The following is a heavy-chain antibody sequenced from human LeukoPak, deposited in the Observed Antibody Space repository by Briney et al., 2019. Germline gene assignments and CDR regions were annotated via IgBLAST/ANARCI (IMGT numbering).Heavy chain of an antibody. J-gene: IGHJ4*02. D-gene: IGHD1-26*01. CDR1: GGFISNYY. Sequence: SETLSLTCTVSGGFISNYYWNWIRQPPGKGLEWIGYIYHSGSTYYNPSLKGRVTISVDTSRNHFSLKLSSVTAADTAVYYCARAGATTTPDYWGQGTLVTVSS. V-gene: IGHV4-59*08. CDR2: IYHSGST. CDR3: ARAGATTTPDY.